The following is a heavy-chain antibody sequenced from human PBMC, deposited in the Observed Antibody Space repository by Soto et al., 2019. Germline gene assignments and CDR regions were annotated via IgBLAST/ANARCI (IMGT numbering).Heavy chain of an antibody. V-gene: IGHV5-51*01. CDR2: IYPGDYDT. Sequence: GESLKISCKGSGYSFTSYWIGWVRQMPGKGLEWMGIIYPGDYDTRYSPSFQGQVTISADRSISTAYLQWSSLKASDTAIYYCPRPQVPAPRDDAFDIWGQGTMVTVSS. CDR3: PRPQVPAPRDDAFDI. CDR1: GYSFTSYW. J-gene: IGHJ3*02.